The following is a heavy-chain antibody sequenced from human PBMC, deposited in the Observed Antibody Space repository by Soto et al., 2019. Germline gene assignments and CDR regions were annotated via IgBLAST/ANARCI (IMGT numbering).Heavy chain of an antibody. D-gene: IGHD6-13*01. CDR3: ASTLYSSSWYNWFDP. CDR2: IYYSGST. Sequence: SETLSLTCTVSCGSISSSSYYWGWIRQPPGKGLEWIGSIYYSGSTYYNPSLKSRVTISVDTSKNQFSLKLSSVTAADTAVYYCASTLYSSSWYNWFDPWGQGTLVTVSS. V-gene: IGHV4-39*01. J-gene: IGHJ5*02. CDR1: CGSISSSSYY.